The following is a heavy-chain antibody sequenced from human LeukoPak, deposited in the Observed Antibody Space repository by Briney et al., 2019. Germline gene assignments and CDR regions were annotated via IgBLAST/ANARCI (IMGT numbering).Heavy chain of an antibody. V-gene: IGHV3-21*01. CDR2: ISSSSSYI. Sequence: GGSLRLSCAASGFTFSSYSMNWVRQAPGKGLEGVSSISSSSSYIYYADSVKGRFTISRDNAKNSLYLQMNSLRAEDTAVYYCARDAYTTYGDLDYWGQGTLVTVSS. J-gene: IGHJ4*02. CDR1: GFTFSSYS. D-gene: IGHD4-17*01. CDR3: ARDAYTTYGDLDY.